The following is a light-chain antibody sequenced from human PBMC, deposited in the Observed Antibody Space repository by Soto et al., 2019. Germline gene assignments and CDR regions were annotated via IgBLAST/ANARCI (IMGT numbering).Light chain of an antibody. Sequence: DIQMTQSPSFVSASVGDRVTITCRASQSIDNWLAWYQQKPGKAPKLLIYDASTLESGVSSGFSGSGSGTEFTLTFSSLRPDDFATYYCQHYDTFPYTFGQGTKLEI. J-gene: IGKJ2*01. CDR1: QSIDNW. CDR3: QHYDTFPYT. V-gene: IGKV1-5*01. CDR2: DAS.